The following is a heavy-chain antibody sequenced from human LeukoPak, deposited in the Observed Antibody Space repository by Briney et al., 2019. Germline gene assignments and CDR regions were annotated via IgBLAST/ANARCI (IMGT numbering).Heavy chain of an antibody. CDR2: IYYSGST. CDR3: ARARGSSSYAPFDY. D-gene: IGHD6-13*01. V-gene: IGHV4-39*01. J-gene: IGHJ4*02. Sequence: SETLSLTCTVSGGSISSSNYYWGWIRQPPGKGLEWIGSIYYSGSTYYNPSLKSRVTISVDTSKNQFSLKLSSVTAADTAVYYCARARGSSSYAPFDYWGQGTLVTVSS. CDR1: GGSISSSNYY.